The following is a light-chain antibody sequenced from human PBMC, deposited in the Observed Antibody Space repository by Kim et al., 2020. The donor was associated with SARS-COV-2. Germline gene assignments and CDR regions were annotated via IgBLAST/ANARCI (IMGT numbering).Light chain of an antibody. Sequence: QSITISGTGASSDVGGYNSVSWYQQRPGKVPRLMIFDVSDRPSGISDRISGSKSDNTACLTISGLQAEDAAYYYCGLYTDNRPFVVFGGGTQLTV. CDR3: GLYTDNRPFVV. CDR2: DVS. J-gene: IGLJ2*01. CDR1: SSDVGGYNS. V-gene: IGLV2-14*03.